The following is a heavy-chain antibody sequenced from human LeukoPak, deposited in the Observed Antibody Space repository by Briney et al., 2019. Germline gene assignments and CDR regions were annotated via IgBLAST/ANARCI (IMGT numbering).Heavy chain of an antibody. CDR1: GFTFSTYA. D-gene: IGHD3-22*01. CDR3: AKDSSSYDWGYMDV. Sequence: GGSLRLSCAASGFTFSTYAMSWVRQAPGKGLGWVSLIGGSDGRTRYADSVKGRFTISRDNSKNTLYLEMNSLRAENTAVYYCAKDSSSYDWGYMDVWGKGTTVTISS. CDR2: IGGSDGRT. J-gene: IGHJ6*03. V-gene: IGHV3-23*01.